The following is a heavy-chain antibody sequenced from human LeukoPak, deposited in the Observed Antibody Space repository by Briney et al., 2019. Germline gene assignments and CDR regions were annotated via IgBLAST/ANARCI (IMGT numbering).Heavy chain of an antibody. CDR3: ALISSSWYAVDY. CDR1: GYTFTGYY. Sequence: GASVKVSCKAPGYTFTGYYMHWVRQAPGQGLEWMGWINPNSGGTNYAQKFQGRVTMTRDTSISTAYMELSRLRSDDTAVYYCALISSSWYAVDYWGQGTLVTVSS. CDR2: INPNSGGT. V-gene: IGHV1-2*02. D-gene: IGHD6-13*01. J-gene: IGHJ4*02.